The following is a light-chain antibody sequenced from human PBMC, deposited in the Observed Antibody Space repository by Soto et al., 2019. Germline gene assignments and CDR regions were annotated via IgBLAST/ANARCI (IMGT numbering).Light chain of an antibody. Sequence: EIVLTQSPATVSVSPCDRATLSCRASESVSSNVAWYQQKPGQTPRLLIYGASTRATGVPPRFSGSRSGTEFTLTISSLQSEDFAVYYCQQYGSFSITFGQGTRLEIK. CDR2: GAS. CDR1: ESVSSN. V-gene: IGKV3-15*01. CDR3: QQYGSFSIT. J-gene: IGKJ5*01.